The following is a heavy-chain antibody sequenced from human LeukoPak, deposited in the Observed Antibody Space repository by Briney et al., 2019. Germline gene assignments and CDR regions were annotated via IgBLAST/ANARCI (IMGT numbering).Heavy chain of an antibody. CDR3: ARDLGIAVAGTG. J-gene: IGHJ4*02. D-gene: IGHD6-19*01. Sequence: ASVKVSCKASGYTFTGYYMHWVRQAPGQGLEWMGWINPNSGGTSYAQKFQGRVTMTRDTSISTAYMELSRLRSDDTAVYYCARDLGIAVAGTGWGQGTLVTVSS. CDR2: INPNSGGT. V-gene: IGHV1-2*02. CDR1: GYTFTGYY.